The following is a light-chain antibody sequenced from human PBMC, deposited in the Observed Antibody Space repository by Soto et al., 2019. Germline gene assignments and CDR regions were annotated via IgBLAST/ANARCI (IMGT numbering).Light chain of an antibody. J-gene: IGLJ2*01. CDR1: SSDVGGYNY. CDR3: CSYAASNEPEI. CDR2: EVS. V-gene: IGLV2-8*01. Sequence: QSALTQPPSASGSPGQSVTISCTGTSSDVGGYNYVSWYQQHPGKAPKFLIFEVSRRPSGVPDRFSGSKSGNTASLPASGRQDDDDADYYCCSYAASNEPEIFGGGTKVTVL.